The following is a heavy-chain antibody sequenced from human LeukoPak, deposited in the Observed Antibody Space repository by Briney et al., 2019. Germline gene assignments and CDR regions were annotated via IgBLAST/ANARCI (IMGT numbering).Heavy chain of an antibody. CDR3: STDPRLLIY. J-gene: IGHJ4*01. V-gene: IGHV3-20*04. Sequence: GGSLRLSCTVSGFTLSSYEMSWIRQAPGKGLEWVSSIDYDGGSGHYADSVKGRFTISRDNAKNSLYLQMNSLRPDDTALYYCSTDPRLLIYWGHGTLVTVSS. CDR1: GFTLSSYE. CDR2: IDYDGGSG. D-gene: IGHD2-8*01.